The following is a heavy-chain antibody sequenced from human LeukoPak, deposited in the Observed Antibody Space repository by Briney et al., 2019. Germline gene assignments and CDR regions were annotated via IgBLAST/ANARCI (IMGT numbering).Heavy chain of an antibody. V-gene: IGHV4-39*07. Sequence: SETLSLTCTVSGGSISSSSYYWGWIRQPPGKGLEWIGSIYYSGSTYYNPSLKSRVTISVDTSKNQFSLKLSSVTAADTAVYYCARGLLCSSTSCTYYYYYGMDVWGQGTTVTVSS. D-gene: IGHD2-2*01. J-gene: IGHJ6*02. CDR3: ARGLLCSSTSCTYYYYYGMDV. CDR2: IYYSGST. CDR1: GGSISSSSYY.